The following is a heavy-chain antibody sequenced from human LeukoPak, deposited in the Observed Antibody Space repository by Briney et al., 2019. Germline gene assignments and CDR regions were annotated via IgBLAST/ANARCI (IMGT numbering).Heavy chain of an antibody. V-gene: IGHV1-8*01. CDR2: MNPNSGNT. CDR3: ARTRSTSCYRCNWFDP. Sequence: GASVKVSCKASGYTFTIYDINWVRQATGQGLEWMGWMNPNSGNTGYAQKFQGRVTMTRNTSISTAYMELTSLRPEDTAVYYCARTRSTSCYRCNWFDPWGQGTLVTVSS. D-gene: IGHD2-2*02. CDR1: GYTFTIYD. J-gene: IGHJ5*02.